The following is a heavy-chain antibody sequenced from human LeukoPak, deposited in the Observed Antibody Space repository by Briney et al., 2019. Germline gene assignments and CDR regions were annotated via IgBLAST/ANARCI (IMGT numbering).Heavy chain of an antibody. CDR2: IYSTGNA. D-gene: IGHD3-9*01. Sequence: GGSLRLSCAASGFTVSTNCMTWVRQAPGKGLEWVSLIYSTGNAYYADSVKGRFTISRDNSKNTLYLQMNSLRAEDTAVYYCAKGTYYDILTGPTYFDYWGQGTLVTVSS. J-gene: IGHJ4*02. V-gene: IGHV3-53*01. CDR1: GFTVSTNC. CDR3: AKGTYYDILTGPTYFDY.